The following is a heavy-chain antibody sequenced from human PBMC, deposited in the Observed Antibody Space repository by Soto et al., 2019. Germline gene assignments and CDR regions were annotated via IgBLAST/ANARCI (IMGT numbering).Heavy chain of an antibody. D-gene: IGHD2-2*02. CDR3: VKSNRGPIPD. J-gene: IGHJ4*02. Sequence: PGGSLRLSCVASGFTFSSYWMHWVRQAPGKGLVWVSRIKRDGSSTNYADSVKGRFTSSRDNAKNTLYLQLNSLRVEDTAVYYCVKSNRGPIPDWGQGTLVTVSS. CDR2: IKRDGSST. V-gene: IGHV3-74*01. CDR1: GFTFSSYW.